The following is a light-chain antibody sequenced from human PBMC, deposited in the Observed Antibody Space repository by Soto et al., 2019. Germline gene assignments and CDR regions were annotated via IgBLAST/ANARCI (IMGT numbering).Light chain of an antibody. CDR3: SSYTSSSTLMV. J-gene: IGLJ2*01. V-gene: IGLV2-14*01. CDR2: DVS. Sequence: QSALTQPASVSGSPGQSITISCTGTSSDVGGYNYVSWYQQHPGKAPKLMIYDVSNRPSGVSNRFSGSKSGNTASLTISGLLAEDEDDYYCSSYTSSSTLMVFGGGTKVTVL. CDR1: SSDVGGYNY.